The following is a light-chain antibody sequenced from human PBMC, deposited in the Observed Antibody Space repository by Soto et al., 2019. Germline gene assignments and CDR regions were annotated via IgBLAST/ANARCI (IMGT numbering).Light chain of an antibody. CDR1: SSDIGAYNS. V-gene: IGLV2-14*03. J-gene: IGLJ2*01. CDR3: ASYTSARIRV. Sequence: QSALTQPASVSASPGQSITISCTGTSSDIGAYNSVSWYQQHPGKAPQLMIYDVSYRPSGISSRFSGSKSGNTASLAISGLQADDDADYYCASYTSARIRVFDGGTKVTVL. CDR2: DVS.